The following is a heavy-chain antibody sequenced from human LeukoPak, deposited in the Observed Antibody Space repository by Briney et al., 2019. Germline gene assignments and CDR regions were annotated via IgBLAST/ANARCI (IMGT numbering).Heavy chain of an antibody. D-gene: IGHD3-9*01. Sequence: AGSLRLSCAASGFTFSDYYMSWIRQAPGKGLEWVSYISSSGSTIYYADSVKGRFTISRDNAKNSLYLQMNSLRAEDTAVYYCARESDDILTGKSLDYWGQGTLVTVSS. CDR2: ISSSGSTI. J-gene: IGHJ4*02. V-gene: IGHV3-11*01. CDR1: GFTFSDYY. CDR3: ARESDDILTGKSLDY.